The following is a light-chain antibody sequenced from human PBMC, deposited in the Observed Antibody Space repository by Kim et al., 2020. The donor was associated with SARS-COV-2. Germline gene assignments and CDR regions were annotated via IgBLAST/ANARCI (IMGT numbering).Light chain of an antibody. CDR1: SGHGSCA. CDR2: LHSDGSH. J-gene: IGLJ3*02. Sequence: VRGTVNRSSGHGSCAIAGHQQQPDKGPRCVMELHSDGSHSEGAGIPVRFSGSSSGAVRYLTITSLQSEDEADYYCQTWGTGILWVFGGGTQLTVL. CDR3: QTWGTGILWV. V-gene: IGLV4-69*01.